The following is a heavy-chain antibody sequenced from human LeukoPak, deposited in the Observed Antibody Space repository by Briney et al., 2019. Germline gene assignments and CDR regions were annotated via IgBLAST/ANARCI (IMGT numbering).Heavy chain of an antibody. V-gene: IGHV1-24*01. D-gene: IGHD3-3*01. CDR1: GYTLTELS. CDR3: AKLEGGRPSHNYFDF. Sequence: ASVKVSCKVSGYTLTELSMHWVRQAPGKGLEWMGGFDPEDGETIYAQKFQGRVTMTEDTSTDTAYMELSSLRSEDTAVYYCAKLEGGRPSHNYFDFWGQGTLVTVSS. J-gene: IGHJ4*02. CDR2: FDPEDGET.